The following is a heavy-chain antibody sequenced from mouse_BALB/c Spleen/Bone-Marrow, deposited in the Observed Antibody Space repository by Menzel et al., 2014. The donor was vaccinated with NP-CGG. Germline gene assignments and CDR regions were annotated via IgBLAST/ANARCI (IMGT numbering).Heavy chain of an antibody. CDR1: GFSLTNYG. V-gene: IGHV2-6-1*01. CDR2: IWSDGST. J-gene: IGHJ4*01. CDR3: ARHRYYAMDY. Sequence: VKLMESGPGLVAPSQSLSIKCTISGFSLTNYGVHWVRQPPGKGLEWLVVIWSDGSTTYNSALKSRLSVSKDNSKSQVFLKMNSLQTDDTAMYYCARHRYYAMDYWGQGTSVTVSS.